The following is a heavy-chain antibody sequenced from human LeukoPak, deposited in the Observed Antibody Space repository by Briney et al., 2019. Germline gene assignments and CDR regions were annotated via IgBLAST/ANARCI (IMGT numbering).Heavy chain of an antibody. CDR2: MNPNSVNT. D-gene: IGHD3-22*01. CDR1: GYTFTSYD. J-gene: IGHJ3*02. CDR3: ARGHWPKYYYDSILRGLGAFDT. Sequence: ASVKVSCKASGYTFTSYDINWVRQATGQGLEWMGWMNPNSVNTGYAQKFQGRVTMTRNTSISTAYMELSSLRSEDTAVYYCARGHWPKYYYDSILRGLGAFDTWGQGTMVTVSS. V-gene: IGHV1-8*01.